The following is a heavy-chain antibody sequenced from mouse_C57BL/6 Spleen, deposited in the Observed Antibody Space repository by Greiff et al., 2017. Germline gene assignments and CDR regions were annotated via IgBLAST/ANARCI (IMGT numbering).Heavy chain of an antibody. CDR2: ISSGGSYT. CDR1: GFTFSSYG. CDR3: ARLLGNYFDY. Sequence: EVKLVESGGDLVKPGGSLKLSCAASGFTFSSYGMSWVRQTPDKRLEWVATISSGGSYTYYPDSVKGRFTISRDNAKNTLYLQMSSPKSEDTAMYYCARLLGNYFDYWGQGTTLTVSS. J-gene: IGHJ2*01. V-gene: IGHV5-6*01. D-gene: IGHD1-1*01.